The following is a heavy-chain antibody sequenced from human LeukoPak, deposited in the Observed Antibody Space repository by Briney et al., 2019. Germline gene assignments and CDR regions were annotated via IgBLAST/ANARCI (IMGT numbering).Heavy chain of an antibody. V-gene: IGHV1-2*06. D-gene: IGHD5-12*01. Sequence: ASVNVSCKASGYTFTGYYIHWVRPAPGQGLEWMGRINPNSGGTNSAQKFQGRVTMTRDTSIRTTYMELSRLRSDDTAIYYCAQRGYSGYYYGMDGWGQGTTVTVSS. CDR2: INPNSGGT. CDR3: AQRGYSGYYYGMDG. J-gene: IGHJ6*02. CDR1: GYTFTGYY.